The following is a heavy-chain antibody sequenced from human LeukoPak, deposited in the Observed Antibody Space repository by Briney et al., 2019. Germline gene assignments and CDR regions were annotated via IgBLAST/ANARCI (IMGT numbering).Heavy chain of an antibody. J-gene: IGHJ4*02. D-gene: IGHD2-21*02. CDR2: MNPNSGNT. CDR1: GYTFTIYD. Sequence: ASVKVSCKASGYTFTIYDINWVRQATGQGLEWMGWMNPNSGNTGYAQKFQGRVTMTRNTAISTAYMELSSLRSEDTAVYYCARVPSNCGGDCYTDYWGQGTLVTVSS. V-gene: IGHV1-8*01. CDR3: ARVPSNCGGDCYTDY.